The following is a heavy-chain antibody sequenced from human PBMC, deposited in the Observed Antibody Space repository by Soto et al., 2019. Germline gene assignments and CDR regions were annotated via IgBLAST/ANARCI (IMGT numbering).Heavy chain of an antibody. CDR3: ARDLTGYALDV. D-gene: IGHD2-2*01. J-gene: IGHJ6*02. Sequence: GGSLRLSCAASGFTFSNHSMNWVRQAPGKGLEWVSYSDKVGRTIYYADFVKGRFTISRDNAKNSLNLQMTGLTAADTAIYYCARDLTGYALDVWGQGTTVTVSS. CDR2: SDKVGRTI. CDR1: GFTFSNHS. V-gene: IGHV3-48*03.